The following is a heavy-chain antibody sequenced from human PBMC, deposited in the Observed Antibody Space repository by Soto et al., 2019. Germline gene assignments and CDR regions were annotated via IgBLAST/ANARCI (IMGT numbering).Heavy chain of an antibody. CDR3: AREPIGTMIVVVTSGFDL. CDR1: GGTFSSYA. V-gene: IGHV1-69*12. J-gene: IGHJ2*01. CDR2: IIPIFGTA. Sequence: QVQLVQSGAEVKKPGSSVKVSCKASGGTFSSYAISWVRQAPGQGLEWMGGIIPIFGTANYAQKFQGSVTITADEATSTAYMELSSLRSEDTPLYYCAREPIGTMIVVVTSGFDLWGRGTLVTVSS. D-gene: IGHD3-22*01.